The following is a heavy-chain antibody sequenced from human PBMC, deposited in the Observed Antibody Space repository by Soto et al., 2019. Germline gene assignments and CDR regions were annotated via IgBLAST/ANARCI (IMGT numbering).Heavy chain of an antibody. J-gene: IGHJ3*02. CDR2: TYYRSKWYN. CDR3: ARDPGAAFRRAFDI. Sequence: SQTLSLTCAISGDSVSSNSAAWNWISQSPSRGLEWLGRTYYRSKWYNDYAVSVKSRITINPDTSKNQFSLQLNSVTPEDTAVYYCARDPGAAFRRAFDIWGEGTMVTVSS. V-gene: IGHV6-1*01. CDR1: GDSVSSNSAA. D-gene: IGHD1-26*01.